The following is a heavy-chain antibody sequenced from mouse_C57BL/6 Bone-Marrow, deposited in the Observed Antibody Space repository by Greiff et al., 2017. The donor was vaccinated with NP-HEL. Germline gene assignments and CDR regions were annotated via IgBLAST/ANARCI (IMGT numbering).Heavy chain of an antibody. Sequence: QVQLKESGPGLVQPSQSLSITCTVSGFSLTSYGVHWVRQSPGKGLEWLGVIWSGGSTDYNAAFISRLSSSKDNSKSQVFFKMNSLQSDDTAIYYCASYGSSPSWFAYWGQGTLVTVSA. CDR3: ASYGSSPSWFAY. D-gene: IGHD1-1*01. V-gene: IGHV2-2*01. CDR1: GFSLTSYG. CDR2: IWSGGST. J-gene: IGHJ3*01.